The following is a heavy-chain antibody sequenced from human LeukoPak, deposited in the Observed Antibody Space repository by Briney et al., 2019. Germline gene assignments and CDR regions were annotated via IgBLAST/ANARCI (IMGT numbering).Heavy chain of an antibody. CDR3: ATDHEWVDFYGMDV. D-gene: IGHD6-19*01. Sequence: ASVTVSCKVSGYTLTELSIHWVRQAPGKGLEWMGGFDRKDGETIYAQKFQGRVTMTEDTPTDTAYMQLSSLTSEDTAVYYRATDHEWVDFYGMDVWGQGTTVIVSS. CDR1: GYTLTELS. J-gene: IGHJ6*02. CDR2: FDRKDGET. V-gene: IGHV1-24*01.